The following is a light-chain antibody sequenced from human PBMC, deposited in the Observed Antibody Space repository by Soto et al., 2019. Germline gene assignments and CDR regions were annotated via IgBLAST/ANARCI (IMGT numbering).Light chain of an antibody. V-gene: IGKV1-39*01. CDR1: QRIDNY. Sequence: DIQMTQSPSSLSSSVGDTVTITCWASQRIDNYLSWYQQIPGKAPKLLMYAASNLQRGVPSRFSGSGSGTDFTLTISRLEPEDFAVYYCQQYGSSLTTFGQGTKVDI. CDR3: QQYGSSLTT. CDR2: AAS. J-gene: IGKJ1*01.